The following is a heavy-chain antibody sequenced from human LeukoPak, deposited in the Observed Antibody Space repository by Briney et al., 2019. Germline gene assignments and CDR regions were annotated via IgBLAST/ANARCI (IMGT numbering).Heavy chain of an antibody. CDR1: GDSVSSNSAA. D-gene: IGHD3-10*01. V-gene: IGHV6-1*01. Sequence: SQTLSLTCAISGDSVSSNSAAWNWIRQSPSRGLEWLGRTYYRSEWYNDYAVSVKSRITINPDTSKNQFSLQLNSVTPEDTAVYYCARSKTNRAVRGVIITNWFDPWGQGTLVTVSS. CDR3: ARSKTNRAVRGVIITNWFDP. CDR2: TYYRSEWYN. J-gene: IGHJ5*02.